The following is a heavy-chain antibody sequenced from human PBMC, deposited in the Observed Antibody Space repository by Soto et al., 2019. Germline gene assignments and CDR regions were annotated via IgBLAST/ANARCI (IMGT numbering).Heavy chain of an antibody. D-gene: IGHD3-22*01. V-gene: IGHV3-23*01. Sequence: PGGSLRLSCAASGFTFSNYAMRWVRQAPGKGLEWVSFISGSGGRTYYADSVKGRFTISRDNSKNTLYLQMNSLRAEDTAVYYCAKCDTMIVGVTTLDHVWGQGTTGTVSS. CDR1: GFTFSNYA. CDR3: AKCDTMIVGVTTLDHV. CDR2: ISGSGGRT. J-gene: IGHJ6*02.